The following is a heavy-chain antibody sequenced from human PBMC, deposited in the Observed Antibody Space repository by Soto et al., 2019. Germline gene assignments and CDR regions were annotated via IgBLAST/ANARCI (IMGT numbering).Heavy chain of an antibody. J-gene: IGHJ3*02. D-gene: IGHD6-19*01. Sequence: QLHLVQSGAVVKKPGASVTVSCSASGYPVTAYYMHWVRQAPGRGLEWMGGINPATGAAKYTHTFQGRVIMARDTSTRTVFMELSGLTSEDPACFYCARGGGVGVAGSAAFDMWGQGTLVTVSS. CDR3: ARGGGVGVAGSAAFDM. V-gene: IGHV1-2*07. CDR1: GYPVTAYY. CDR2: INPATGAA.